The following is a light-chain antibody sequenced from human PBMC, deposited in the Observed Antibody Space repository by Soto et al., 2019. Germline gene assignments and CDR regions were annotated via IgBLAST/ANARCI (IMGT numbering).Light chain of an antibody. Sequence: DMHLTQSPSTLSAXXVXXXXXXXRASQSSSDWLAWYQQKPGKAPKVLIYKASSLESGVPSRFSGSGSGTEFSLTISSLQPDDVATYYCQHYNTYSLTFGGGTKVDIK. CDR1: QSSSDW. J-gene: IGKJ4*01. V-gene: IGKV1-5*03. CDR2: KAS. CDR3: QHYNTYSLT.